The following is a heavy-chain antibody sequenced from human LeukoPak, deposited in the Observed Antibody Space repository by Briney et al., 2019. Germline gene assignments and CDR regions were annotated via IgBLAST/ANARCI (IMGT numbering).Heavy chain of an antibody. Sequence: GGSLRLSCAASGFTFGSYGMSWVRQAPGRGLEWVSFITPNADRASYADSVEGRFTISRDNPRNTLYMQMNSLRDEDTAVYYCAIMHGYYDGSGYWVQWGQGTLVSVSS. J-gene: IGHJ1*01. CDR2: ITPNADRA. CDR3: AIMHGYYDGSGYWVQ. D-gene: IGHD3-22*01. CDR1: GFTFGSYG. V-gene: IGHV3-23*01.